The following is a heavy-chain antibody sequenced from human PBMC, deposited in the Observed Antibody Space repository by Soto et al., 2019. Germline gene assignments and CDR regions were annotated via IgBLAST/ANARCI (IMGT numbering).Heavy chain of an antibody. D-gene: IGHD5-18*01. Sequence: EVQLVESGGGLVQPGGSLRLSCAASGFTFSSYSMNWVRQAPGKGLEWVSYISSSSSTIYYADSVKGRFTISRDNAKNSLYRQMNSRRDEDTALYDCAREPGYSYGPPDYWGQGTLVTVSS. CDR2: ISSSSSTI. CDR1: GFTFSSYS. V-gene: IGHV3-48*02. CDR3: AREPGYSYGPPDY. J-gene: IGHJ4*02.